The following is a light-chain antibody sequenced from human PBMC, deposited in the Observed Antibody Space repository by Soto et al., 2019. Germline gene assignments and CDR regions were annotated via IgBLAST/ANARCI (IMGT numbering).Light chain of an antibody. CDR2: DVN. CDR1: SSDVGGYNY. J-gene: IGLJ3*02. CDR3: QSYDNSLSGSRV. V-gene: IGLV2-8*01. Sequence: QSVLTQPPSASGSPGQSVTISCTGTSSDVGGYNYVSWYQQHPGKAPKVMIYDVNKRPSGVPDRFSGSKSGNTASLTVSGLQAEDEGDYYCQSYDNSLSGSRVFGGGTKLTVL.